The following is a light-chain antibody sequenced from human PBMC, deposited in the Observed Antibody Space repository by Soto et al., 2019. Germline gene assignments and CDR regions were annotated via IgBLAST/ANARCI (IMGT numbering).Light chain of an antibody. Sequence: DIQMTQSPPSLSSSGGDRVTITCRASQSISNWLAWYQQKPGTAPKVLIYHASNLQSGVPSRFSGSGSGTEFTLTISSLQPDDFATYYCQKYNSYSFGQGTKVDIK. J-gene: IGKJ1*01. V-gene: IGKV1-5*01. CDR2: HAS. CDR3: QKYNSYS. CDR1: QSISNW.